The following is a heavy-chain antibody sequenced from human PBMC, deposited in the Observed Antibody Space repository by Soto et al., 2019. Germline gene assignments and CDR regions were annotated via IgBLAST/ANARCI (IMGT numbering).Heavy chain of an antibody. J-gene: IGHJ6*02. V-gene: IGHV1-8*01. CDR2: MNAKSGNT. Sequence: ASVKVSCKASGYTCTSYDINWVRQATGQGLEWMGWMNAKSGNTGYGQKCQGRVTMTRNTSISTAYMELSSLRSEHTAVYYCARWVAPIAVGGPSSYYYGMDVWRQGPTVTVSS. CDR3: ARWVAPIAVGGPSSYYYGMDV. D-gene: IGHD6-19*01. CDR1: GYTCTSYD.